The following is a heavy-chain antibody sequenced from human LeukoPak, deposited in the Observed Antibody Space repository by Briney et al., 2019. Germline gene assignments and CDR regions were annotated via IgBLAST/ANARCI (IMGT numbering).Heavy chain of an antibody. CDR3: ARSPMKRWLQFDY. Sequence: SETLSLTCTVSGGSISSYYWSWIRQPPGKGLEWIGYIYYSGSNNYNPSLKSRVTISVDTSKNQFSMKLSSVTAADTAVYYCARSPMKRWLQFDYWGQGTLVTVSS. J-gene: IGHJ4*02. CDR2: IYYSGSN. D-gene: IGHD5-24*01. CDR1: GGSISSYY. V-gene: IGHV4-59*01.